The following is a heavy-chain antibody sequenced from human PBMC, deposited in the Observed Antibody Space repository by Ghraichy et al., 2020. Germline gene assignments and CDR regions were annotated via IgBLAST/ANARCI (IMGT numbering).Heavy chain of an antibody. CDR3: ARAGIVPSAMGTFDV. V-gene: IGHV3-66*01. CDR1: GFAVSGNF. CDR2: LSGNDGT. J-gene: IGHJ3*01. D-gene: IGHD2-2*01. Sequence: GGSLRLSCAASGFAVSGNFINWVRQAPGKGLELVSVLSGNDGTHFADSVRGRFSISRDNSNNTVYLQMDSLRVEDTAVYYCARAGIVPSAMGTFDVWGQGTLVTVSS.